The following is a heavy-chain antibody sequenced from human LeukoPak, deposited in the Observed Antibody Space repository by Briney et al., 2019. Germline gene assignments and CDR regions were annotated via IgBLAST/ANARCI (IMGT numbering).Heavy chain of an antibody. Sequence: ASVKVSCKASGYTFTSYAMHWVRQAPGQRLEWMGWINAGNGNTKYSQKFQGRVTITRDTSASTASMELSSLRSEDTAVYYCARDPLIGSGSLRNWFDPWGQGTLVTVSS. CDR1: GYTFTSYA. D-gene: IGHD3-10*01. CDR2: INAGNGNT. CDR3: ARDPLIGSGSLRNWFDP. V-gene: IGHV1-3*01. J-gene: IGHJ5*02.